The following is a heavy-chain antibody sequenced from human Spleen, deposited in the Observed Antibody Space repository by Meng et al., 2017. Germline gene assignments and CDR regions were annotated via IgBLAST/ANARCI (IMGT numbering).Heavy chain of an antibody. CDR1: GFSFTDAW. D-gene: IGHD6-13*01. CDR2: IKSNSDGGTT. J-gene: IGHJ4*02. Sequence: EVQLVDCGGGLGKPGVVLRVYWVALGFSFTDAWMSWVRQAPGKGLEWVGRIKSNSDGGTTDYAAPVKGRFTISRDDSKNTLYLQMNSLITEDTAVYFCATGAAAADHWGQGTLVTVSS. CDR3: ATGAAAADH. V-gene: IGHV3-15*01.